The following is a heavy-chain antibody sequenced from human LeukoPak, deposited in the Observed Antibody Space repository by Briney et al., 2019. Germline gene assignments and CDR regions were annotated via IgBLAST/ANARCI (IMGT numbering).Heavy chain of an antibody. CDR1: GGSFSGYY. J-gene: IGHJ6*04. Sequence: PSETLSLTCAVYGGSFSGYYWSWIRQPPGKGLEWIGETNHSGSTNYNPSLKSRVTISVDTSKNQFSLKLSSVTAADTAVYYCAGGVTYSKYYYYGMDVWGKGTTVTVSS. CDR3: AGGVTYSKYYYYGMDV. V-gene: IGHV4-34*01. CDR2: TNHSGST. D-gene: IGHD4-11*01.